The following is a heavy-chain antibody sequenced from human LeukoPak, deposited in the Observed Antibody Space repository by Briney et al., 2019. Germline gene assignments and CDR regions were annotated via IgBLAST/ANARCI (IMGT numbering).Heavy chain of an antibody. CDR2: ITGSGGNT. V-gene: IGHV3-23*01. CDR3: AKWGDYDVLTGYYVSDY. J-gene: IGHJ4*02. D-gene: IGHD3-9*01. CDR1: GFTFSNYA. Sequence: GGSLRLSCGASGFTFSNYAMSWVRQAPGKGLEWVSAITGSGGNTYYADSVKGRFTISRDNSKNTVFLQMNSLRAEDTAVYYCAKWGDYDVLTGYYVSDYWGQGTLVTVSS.